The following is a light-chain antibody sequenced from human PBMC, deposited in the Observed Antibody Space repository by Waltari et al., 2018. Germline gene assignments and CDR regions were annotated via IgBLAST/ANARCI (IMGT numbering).Light chain of an antibody. CDR1: QCINSSY. CDR3: QHYGSASMYT. V-gene: IGKV3-20*01. CDR2: CAS. Sequence: EIVLTQSPGTLSLSPGERATLSCRASQCINSSYLAWYQQKHGQAPRLLIYCASSRATGIPDRFSGSGSWTNFTLIISRLEPEDFAVYYCQHYGSASMYTFGQGTKLEIK. J-gene: IGKJ2*01.